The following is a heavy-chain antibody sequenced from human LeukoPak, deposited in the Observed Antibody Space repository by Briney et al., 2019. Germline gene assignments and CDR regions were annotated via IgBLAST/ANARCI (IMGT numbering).Heavy chain of an antibody. CDR3: AKSLDY. CDR1: GFTFSTSW. J-gene: IGHJ4*02. Sequence: GGSLRFSCAASGFTFSTSWMDWVRQAPGKGLEWVANIKQDGSETYYVDSAKGRFTISRDNAKNSLYLQMDSLRVDDTAIYYCAKSLDYWGQGTLVTVSS. V-gene: IGHV3-7*01. CDR2: IKQDGSET.